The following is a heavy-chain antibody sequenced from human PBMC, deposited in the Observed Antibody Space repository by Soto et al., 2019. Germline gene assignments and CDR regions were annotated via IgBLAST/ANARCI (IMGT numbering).Heavy chain of an antibody. D-gene: IGHD3-9*01. Sequence: SETLSLTCAVSGGSISSSNWWSWVRQPPGKGLEWIGEIYHSGSTNYNPSLKSRVTISVDKSKNQFSLKLSSVTAADTAVYYWARDSRYFDWLSSHYYYGTDVWGQGTTVTVSS. V-gene: IGHV4-4*02. CDR2: IYHSGST. J-gene: IGHJ6*02. CDR3: ARDSRYFDWLSSHYYYGTDV. CDR1: GGSISSSNW.